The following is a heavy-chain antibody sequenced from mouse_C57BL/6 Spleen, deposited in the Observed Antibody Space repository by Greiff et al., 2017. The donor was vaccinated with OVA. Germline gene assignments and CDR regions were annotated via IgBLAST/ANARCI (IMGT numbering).Heavy chain of an antibody. J-gene: IGHJ2*01. V-gene: IGHV1-80*01. D-gene: IGHD2-5*01. Sequence: VKLVESGAELVKPGASVKISCKASGYAFSSYWMNWVKQRPGKGLEWIGQIYPGDGDTNYNGTFKGKATLTADKSSSTAYMQLSSLTSKDSAVDFCARYYSNYGFDDWGQGTTLTVSS. CDR1: GYAFSSYW. CDR3: ARYYSNYGFDD. CDR2: IYPGDGDT.